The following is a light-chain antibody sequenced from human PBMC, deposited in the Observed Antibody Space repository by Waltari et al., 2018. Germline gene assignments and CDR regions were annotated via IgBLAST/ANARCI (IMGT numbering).Light chain of an antibody. Sequence: QSVLPQPPSGSGAPGPRVTIPCTGSSSNIGAGYGVPWYQQLPGTAPKLLIYGNSNRPSGVPDRFSGSKSGTSASLAITGLQAEDEADYYCQSYDSSLPGEVFGGGTKLTVL. CDR2: GNS. CDR3: QSYDSSLPGEV. V-gene: IGLV1-40*01. CDR1: SSNIGAGYG. J-gene: IGLJ2*01.